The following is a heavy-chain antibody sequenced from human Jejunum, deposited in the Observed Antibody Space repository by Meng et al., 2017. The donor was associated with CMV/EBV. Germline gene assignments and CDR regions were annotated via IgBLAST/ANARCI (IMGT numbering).Heavy chain of an antibody. Sequence: GYIRTWDRQSPEKGLEWSGEINHRQIVKYNPSLKRRVSISIDTSQNQFSLKLKTMIAADTGVYYCAKSFFSIVEPDVRVNWIDSWGEGSLVTVSS. D-gene: IGHD1-26*01. V-gene: IGHV4-34*13. CDR3: AKSFFSIVEPDVRVNWIDS. J-gene: IGHJ5*01. CDR1: GYI. CDR2: INHRQIV.